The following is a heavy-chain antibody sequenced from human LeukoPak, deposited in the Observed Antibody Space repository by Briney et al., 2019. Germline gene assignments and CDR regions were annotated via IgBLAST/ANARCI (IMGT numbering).Heavy chain of an antibody. J-gene: IGHJ5*02. D-gene: IGHD3-10*01. CDR1: GFTFSSYW. CDR3: ARDSYQDYYGRFDP. Sequence: PGGSLRLSCAASGFTFSSYWMHWVRQAPGKGLVWVSRINGDGSSTNYADSVKGRFTISRDNAKNTLYLQMNGLTAEDTAMYYCARDSYQDYYGRFDPWGQGTLVIVSS. CDR2: INGDGSST. V-gene: IGHV3-74*01.